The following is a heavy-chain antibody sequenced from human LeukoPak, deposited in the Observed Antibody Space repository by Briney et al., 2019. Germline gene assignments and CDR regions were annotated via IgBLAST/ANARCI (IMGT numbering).Heavy chain of an antibody. Sequence: GGSLRLSCAASGFTVSSNYMSWVRQAPGKGLEYVSLIYSDDTIYYADSVKGRFTISRDNSKNTLYLQMNSLRAEDTAVYYCASESPLYYGGNSGYWGQGTLVTVSS. J-gene: IGHJ4*02. CDR2: IYSDDTI. CDR1: GFTVSSNY. D-gene: IGHD4-23*01. CDR3: ASESPLYYGGNSGY. V-gene: IGHV3-53*01.